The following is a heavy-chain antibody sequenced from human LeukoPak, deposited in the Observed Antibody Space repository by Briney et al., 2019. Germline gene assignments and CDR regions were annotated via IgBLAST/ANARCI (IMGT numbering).Heavy chain of an antibody. CDR1: GFTFSTYA. Sequence: RPGGPLRLSCTASGFTFSTYAMSWLRQAPGKGLEGVSRINPGAGRYYADSVKGRFTISRDNSKNTLYLQMNSLRAEDTAVYYCARDMGLMMTFGGVDYWGQGTLVTVSS. CDR2: INPGAGR. D-gene: IGHD3-16*01. CDR3: ARDMGLMMTFGGVDY. V-gene: IGHV3-23*01. J-gene: IGHJ4*02.